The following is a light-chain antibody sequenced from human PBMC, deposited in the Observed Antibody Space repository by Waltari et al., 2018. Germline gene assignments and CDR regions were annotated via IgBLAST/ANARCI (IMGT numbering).Light chain of an antibody. CDR1: QGITTS. J-gene: IGKJ4*01. CDR3: QQLYTYPLT. Sequence: DIQLTQSPSFLSASVGDRVTFTCRASQGITTSLAWYQQKPGRVPDLLLYGASTLQIGVPSRFSGSGSGTDFTLTISSLQPEDFATYYCQQLYTYPLTFGGGSKVEIK. CDR2: GAS. V-gene: IGKV1-9*01.